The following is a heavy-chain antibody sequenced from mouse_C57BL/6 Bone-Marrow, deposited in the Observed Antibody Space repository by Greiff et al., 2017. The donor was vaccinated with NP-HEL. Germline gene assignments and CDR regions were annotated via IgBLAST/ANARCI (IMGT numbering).Heavy chain of an antibody. CDR2: IHPNSGST. CDR3: ARSDYYYCSSPWWYFDV. V-gene: IGHV1-64*01. J-gene: IGHJ1*03. CDR1: GYTFTSYW. D-gene: IGHD1-1*01. Sequence: QVQLQQPGAELVKPGASVKLSCKASGYTFTSYWMHWVKQRPGQGLEWIGMIHPNSGSTNYNEKFKSKATLTVDKSSSTAYMQLSSLTSEDSAVYYCARSDYYYCSSPWWYFDVWGTGTTVTVSS.